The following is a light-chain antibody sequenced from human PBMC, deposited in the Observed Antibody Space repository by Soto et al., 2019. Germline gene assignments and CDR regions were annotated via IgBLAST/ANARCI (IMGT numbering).Light chain of an antibody. CDR2: GTS. CDR3: QQYNNWPPYT. V-gene: IGKV3-15*01. CDR1: QSVSTN. J-gene: IGKJ2*01. Sequence: EIVMTDSPGTQPVSPGHRANLSCXXSQSVSTNLAWYQQKPGQAPRLLIHGTSTRATGIPARFSGSGSGTEFTLTISSLQSDDFAVYYCQQYNNWPPYTFGQGTKVDI.